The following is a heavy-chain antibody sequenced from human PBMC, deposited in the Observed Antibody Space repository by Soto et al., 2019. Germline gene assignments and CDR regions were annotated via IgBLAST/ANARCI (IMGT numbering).Heavy chain of an antibody. Sequence: ASVKVSCKASGYIFTTHRIHWVRQAPGQRLEWLGRINPGNSNSKYSQEFQDRLIIGADTSSRSVYMELSSLKSEDTALYYCARAAKRVFYDDFCHSGRSHAFDPLGQETPVTVSS. CDR1: GYIFTTHR. CDR2: INPGNSNS. V-gene: IGHV1-3*01. CDR3: ARAAKRVFYDDFCHSGRSHAFDP. D-gene: IGHD3-3*01. J-gene: IGHJ5*02.